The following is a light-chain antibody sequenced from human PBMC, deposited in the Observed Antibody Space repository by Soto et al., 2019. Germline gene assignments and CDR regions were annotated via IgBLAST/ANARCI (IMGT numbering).Light chain of an antibody. Sequence: AIQMTQSPSSLSASVGDRVTITCRASQGIRNDLGWYQQKPGKAPKVLIYDVSSLESGVPSRFSGSGSGTEFTLTINSLQPDDFATYYCQQYNTYSGTFGPGTKVDI. J-gene: IGKJ1*01. V-gene: IGKV1-13*02. CDR2: DVS. CDR3: QQYNTYSGT. CDR1: QGIRND.